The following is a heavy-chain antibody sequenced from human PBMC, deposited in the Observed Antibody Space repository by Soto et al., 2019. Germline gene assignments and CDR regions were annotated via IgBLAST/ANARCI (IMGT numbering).Heavy chain of an antibody. V-gene: IGHV3-64*01. J-gene: IGHJ4*02. CDR1: GFTFSSCA. CDR2: ISSNGGST. D-gene: IGHD3-22*01. CDR3: VKGEYYYDGSAYYPFDY. Sequence: GGSLRLSCAASGFTFSSCAMHWVRQAPGKGLEYVSAISSNGGSTYYANSVKGRFTISRDNSKNTLYLQMSSLRPEDTAVYYCVKGEYYYDGSAYYPFDYWGQGRMVTVSS.